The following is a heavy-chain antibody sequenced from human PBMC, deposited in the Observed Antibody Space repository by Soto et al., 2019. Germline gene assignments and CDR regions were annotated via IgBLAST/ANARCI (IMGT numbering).Heavy chain of an antibody. Sequence: QVPLVQSGAEVKNPGASVKVSCKASGYTFSSYGLSWVRQAPGQGLEWMGWVGPYTGVTNYAQKFQGRVRMTTDTSTRIAYMELRSLRSDDTAVYYCARDGDGPGRRYDYWGQGTLITVSS. D-gene: IGHD3-10*01. J-gene: IGHJ4*02. V-gene: IGHV1-18*01. CDR3: ARDGDGPGRRYDY. CDR2: VGPYTGVT. CDR1: GYTFSSYG.